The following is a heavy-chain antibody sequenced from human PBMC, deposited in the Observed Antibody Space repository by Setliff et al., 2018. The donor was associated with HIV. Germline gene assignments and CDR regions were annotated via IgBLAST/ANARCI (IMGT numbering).Heavy chain of an antibody. CDR2: ISGTSGTM. V-gene: IGHV3-48*01. CDR1: GFTFSTYS. D-gene: IGHD6-13*01. J-gene: IGHJ5*01. Sequence: GGSLRLSCAASGFTFSTYSMNWVRQAPGKGLEWVSYISGTSGTMYYADSVKGRFTISRDNAKNSLFLQMNSLTAEDTAVYYCARDPRASRGWFGYWGQGTLVTVSS. CDR3: ARDPRASRGWFGY.